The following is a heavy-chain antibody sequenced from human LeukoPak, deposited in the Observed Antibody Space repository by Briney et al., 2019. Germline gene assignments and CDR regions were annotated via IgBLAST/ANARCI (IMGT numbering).Heavy chain of an antibody. D-gene: IGHD2-8*01. CDR3: ARGARYCTNGVCWGETYYYYYYMDV. V-gene: IGHV4-34*01. Sequence: SETLSLTCAVYGGSFSGYYWSWIRQPPGKGLEWIGEINHSGSTNYNPSLKSRVTISVDTSKNQFSLKLSSVTAADTAVYYCARGARYCTNGVCWGETYYYYYYMDVWGKGTTVTVSS. CDR2: INHSGST. CDR1: GGSFSGYY. J-gene: IGHJ6*03.